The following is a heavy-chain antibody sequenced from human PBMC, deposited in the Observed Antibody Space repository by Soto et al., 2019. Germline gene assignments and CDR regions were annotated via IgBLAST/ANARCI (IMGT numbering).Heavy chain of an antibody. J-gene: IGHJ6*02. CDR1: GGSFSGYY. D-gene: IGHD2-21*02. CDR2: INHSGST. Sequence: PSETLSLTCAVYGGSFSGYYWSWIRQPPGKGLEWIGEINHSGSTNYNPSLKSRVTISVDTSKNQFSLKLSSVTAADTAVYYCASSTFACCGGDCYSFGASGPYYYGMDVWSQGSTVTVSS. CDR3: ASSTFACCGGDCYSFGASGPYYYGMDV. V-gene: IGHV4-34*01.